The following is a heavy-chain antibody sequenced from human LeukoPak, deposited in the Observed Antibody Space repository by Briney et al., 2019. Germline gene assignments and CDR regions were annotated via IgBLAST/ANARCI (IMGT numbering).Heavy chain of an antibody. CDR1: GYTFTSYG. CDR2: ISAYNGNT. D-gene: IGHD2-2*01. V-gene: IGHV1-18*01. J-gene: IGHJ4*02. CDR3: ARDTARTLPGYYFDY. Sequence: AASAKVSCKASGYTFTSYGISWVRQAPGQGLEWMGWISAYNGNTNYAQKLQGRVTMTTDTSTSTAYMELRSLRSDDTAVYYCARDTARTLPGYYFDYWGQGTLVTVSS.